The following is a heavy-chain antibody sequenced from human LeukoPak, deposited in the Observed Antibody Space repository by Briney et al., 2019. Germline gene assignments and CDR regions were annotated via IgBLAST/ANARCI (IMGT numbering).Heavy chain of an antibody. D-gene: IGHD6-13*01. CDR2: ISYDGSNK. CDR1: GFTFSTSG. Sequence: GRSLRLSCAASGFTFSTSGMHWVRQAPGKGLEWVAVISYDGSNKNYADSVKGRFTISRDNSKNTLYLQMNSLRVEDTAVYYCAEHGPIAAAGPVPFDYWGQGTLVTVSS. J-gene: IGHJ4*02. CDR3: AEHGPIAAAGPVPFDY. V-gene: IGHV3-30*18.